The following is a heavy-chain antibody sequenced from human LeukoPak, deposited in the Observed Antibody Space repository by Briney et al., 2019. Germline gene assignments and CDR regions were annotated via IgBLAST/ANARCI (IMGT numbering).Heavy chain of an antibody. CDR3: ASGLEKWDPLGDDAFDI. V-gene: IGHV3-30*04. CDR2: ISYDGTDK. J-gene: IGHJ3*02. D-gene: IGHD1-26*01. Sequence: QPGGSLRLSCVASGFTFSNYALHWVRQTPGKGLEWVAVISYDGTDKFYADSVKGRFTISRDSSKNTVYLQMNSLRAEDTAVYYCASGLEKWDPLGDDAFDIWGQGTMVTVSS. CDR1: GFTFSNYA.